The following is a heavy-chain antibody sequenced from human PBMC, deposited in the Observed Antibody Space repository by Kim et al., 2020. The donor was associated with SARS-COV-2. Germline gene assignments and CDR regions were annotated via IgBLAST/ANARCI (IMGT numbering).Heavy chain of an antibody. V-gene: IGHV4-38-2*02. CDR1: GFSISTLYL. J-gene: IGHJ4*01. D-gene: IGHD4-17*01. CDR2: IYHSGTP. CDR3: ARASMDYGDHRDSYFDS. Sequence: SETLSLTCTVSGFSISTLYLWGLVRQPPGMGLEWIGTIYHSGTPYVNPSLKSRVTISVDTSKNLFSLNLYPVTAADTAVYYCARASMDYGDHRDSYFDS.